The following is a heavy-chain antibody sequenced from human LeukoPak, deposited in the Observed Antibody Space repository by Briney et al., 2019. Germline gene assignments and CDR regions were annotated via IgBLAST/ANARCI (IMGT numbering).Heavy chain of an antibody. CDR2: IYSGGST. CDR1: GFTVSSNY. CDR3: ARVSEYYYDSSGYVGSGHFDC. J-gene: IGHJ4*01. V-gene: IGHV3-53*04. Sequence: PGGSLRPSCAASGFTVSSNYMSWVRQAPGKGLEWVSVIYSGGSTYYADSVKGRFTMSSSPSKNTLYLQMNSLRAEDTAVYYCARVSEYYYDSSGYVGSGHFDCWGQGRLVSVSS. D-gene: IGHD3-22*01.